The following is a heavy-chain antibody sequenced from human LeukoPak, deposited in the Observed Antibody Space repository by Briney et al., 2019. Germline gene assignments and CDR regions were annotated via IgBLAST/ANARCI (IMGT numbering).Heavy chain of an antibody. D-gene: IGHD3-10*01. CDR1: GYTFTSYG. J-gene: IGHJ5*02. Sequence: GASVKVSCKASGYTFTSYGISWVRQAPGQGLEWMGWISAYNGNTNYAQKLQGRVTMTEDTSTDTAYMELSSLRSEDTAVYYCATDLSWTMVRGVIIFRPNTEFDPWGQGTLVTVSS. CDR3: ATDLSWTMVRGVIIFRPNTEFDP. V-gene: IGHV1-18*01. CDR2: ISAYNGNT.